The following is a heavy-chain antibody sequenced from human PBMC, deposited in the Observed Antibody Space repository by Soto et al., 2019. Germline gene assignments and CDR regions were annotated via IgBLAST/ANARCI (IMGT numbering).Heavy chain of an antibody. D-gene: IGHD3-9*01. Sequence: PGGSLRLSCAASGFTFSSYAMSWVRQGPGKGREWVSAISGSGGSTYYADSVKGRFTISRDNSKNTLYLQMNSLRAEDTAVYYCAKDRLPKVRYFDWSRLTRYYYYRMDVWGQGTTVTVSS. CDR3: AKDRLPKVRYFDWSRLTRYYYYRMDV. J-gene: IGHJ6*02. CDR2: ISGSGGST. CDR1: GFTFSSYA. V-gene: IGHV3-23*01.